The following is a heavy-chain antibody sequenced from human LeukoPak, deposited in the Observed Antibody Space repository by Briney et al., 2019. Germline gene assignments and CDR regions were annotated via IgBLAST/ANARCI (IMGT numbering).Heavy chain of an antibody. V-gene: IGHV4-59*01. D-gene: IGHD4-17*01. Sequence: KPSETLSLTCTVSGGSISRYSWSWIRQPPGKELEWIGYVYYSGSTNYNPSLKSRVTISVDTSKNQFSLKLSSVTAADTAVYYCARDGGDYDTGNWFDPWGQGTLVTVSS. J-gene: IGHJ5*02. CDR3: ARDGGDYDTGNWFDP. CDR1: GGSISRYS. CDR2: VYYSGST.